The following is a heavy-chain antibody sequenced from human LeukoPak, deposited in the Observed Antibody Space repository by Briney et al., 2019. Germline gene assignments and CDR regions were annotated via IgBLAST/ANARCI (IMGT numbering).Heavy chain of an antibody. CDR3: ARHRRIAARPLYWFDP. J-gene: IGHJ5*02. CDR2: IIPIFGTA. Sequence: SVKVSCKASGGTFSSYAISWVRQAPGQGLEWMGGIIPIFGTANYAQKFQGRVTITADESTSTAYMELSSLRSEDTAVYYCARHRRIAARPLYWFDPWGQGTLVTVSS. CDR1: GGTFSSYA. D-gene: IGHD6-6*01. V-gene: IGHV1-69*13.